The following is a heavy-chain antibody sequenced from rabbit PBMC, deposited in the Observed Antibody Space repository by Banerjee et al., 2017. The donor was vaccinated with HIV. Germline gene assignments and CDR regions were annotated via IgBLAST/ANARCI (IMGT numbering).Heavy chain of an antibody. CDR3: AKSGSHYYYGMDL. Sequence: QEQLVESGGGLVQPGASLTLTCKASGFSFSSGYDMCWVRQAPGKGLEWIACIAAGSNGSPYYASWAKGRFTISKTSSTTVTLQMTSLTAADTATYFCAKSGSHYYYGMDLWGQGTLVTVS. J-gene: IGHJ6*01. CDR1: GFSFSSGYD. CDR2: IAAGSNGSP. D-gene: IGHD4-2*01. V-gene: IGHV1S45*01.